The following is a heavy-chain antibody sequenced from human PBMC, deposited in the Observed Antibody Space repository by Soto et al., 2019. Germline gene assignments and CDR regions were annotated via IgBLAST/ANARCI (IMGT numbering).Heavy chain of an antibody. CDR1: GDSLSGYF. V-gene: IGHV4-4*07. J-gene: IGHJ5*01. CDR2: IYGSGTT. CDR3: AKDIPGGITPT. Sequence: PSETLSLTCTVSGDSLSGYFWSWIRQPADKGLEWIGRIYGSGTTIYNPSLRGRVTISLDTSKNQFSLKLTSVTAADTDVYYCAKDIPGGITPTWGHGTLVTVSS. D-gene: IGHD2-8*02.